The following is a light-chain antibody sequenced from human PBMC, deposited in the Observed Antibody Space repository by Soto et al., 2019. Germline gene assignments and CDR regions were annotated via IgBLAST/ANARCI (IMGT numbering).Light chain of an antibody. CDR1: QSVSSY. V-gene: IGKV3-11*01. CDR3: QQRSNWPPVFT. Sequence: EIVLTQSPATLSLSPGERATLSCRASQSVSSYMAWYQQKPGQAARLLIYDASSRATGIPARFSGSGSGTDLTLTIRSLEPEAFAVYYCQQRSNWPPVFTFGPGTKVDIK. J-gene: IGKJ3*01. CDR2: DAS.